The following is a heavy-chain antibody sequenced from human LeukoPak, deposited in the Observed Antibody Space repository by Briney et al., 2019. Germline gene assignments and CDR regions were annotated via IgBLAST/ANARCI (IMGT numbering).Heavy chain of an antibody. CDR1: GGSFSGYY. D-gene: IGHD6-19*01. J-gene: IGHJ4*02. CDR2: IYYSGST. CDR3: ARDSSGFDY. Sequence: PSETLSLTCAVYGGSFSGYYWSWIRQPPGKGLEWIGSIYYSGSTYYNPSLKSRVTISVDTSKNQFSLKLSSVTAADTAVYYCARDSSGFDYWGQGTLVTVSS. V-gene: IGHV4-34*01.